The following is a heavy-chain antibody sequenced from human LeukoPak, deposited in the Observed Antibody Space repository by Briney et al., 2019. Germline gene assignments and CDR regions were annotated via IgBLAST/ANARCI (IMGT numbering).Heavy chain of an antibody. D-gene: IGHD2-2*01. J-gene: IGHJ4*02. CDR2: INPSGGST. CDR1: GYTFTSYY. CDR3: ARGEYCSSTSCYLVYFDY. Sequence: ASVKVSCKASGYTFTSYYMHRVRQAPGQGLEWMGIINPSGGSTSYAQKFQGRVTMTRDTSTSTVYMELSSLRSEDTAVCYCARGEYCSSTSCYLVYFDYWGQGTLVTVSS. V-gene: IGHV1-46*01.